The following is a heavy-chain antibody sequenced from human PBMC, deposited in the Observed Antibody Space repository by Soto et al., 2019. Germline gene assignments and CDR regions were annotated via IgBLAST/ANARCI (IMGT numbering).Heavy chain of an antibody. Sequence: QVQLVQSGAEVKKPGASVKVSCKASGYTFTGYYMHWVRQAPGQGLEWMGWINPNSGGSNYAQKFQGWVTMTRDTSISTAYMELSRLRSDDTAVYYCARNVAAAGTYYYSGMDVWGQGTTVTVSS. V-gene: IGHV1-2*04. D-gene: IGHD6-13*01. CDR2: INPNSGGS. J-gene: IGHJ6*02. CDR1: GYTFTGYY. CDR3: ARNVAAAGTYYYSGMDV.